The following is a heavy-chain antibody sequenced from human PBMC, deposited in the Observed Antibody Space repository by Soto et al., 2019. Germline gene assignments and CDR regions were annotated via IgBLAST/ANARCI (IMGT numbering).Heavy chain of an antibody. CDR3: AKGYYDILTGLDY. V-gene: IGHV3-23*01. Sequence: GGSLRLSCAVSGFTFSNYAVSWVRQAPGKGLEWVSGISGSGDNRYYAESVKGRFTISRDNSKNTLYLQMNSLGVEDTAVYYCAKGYYDILTGLDYSGQGTLVTVSS. D-gene: IGHD3-9*01. J-gene: IGHJ4*02. CDR1: GFTFSNYA. CDR2: ISGSGDNR.